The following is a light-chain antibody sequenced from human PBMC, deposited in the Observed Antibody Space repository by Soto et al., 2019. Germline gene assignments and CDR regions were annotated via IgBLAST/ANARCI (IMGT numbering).Light chain of an antibody. CDR2: EVS. Sequence: QSVLTQPPSVSGSPGQSVTSSCTGTSNDVGSYNRVSWYQQPPGTAPKLLIYEVSNRPSGVPDRFSGSKSGNTASLTISGLQAEDEADYYCSSYTSSSTYVFGSGTKVTVL. J-gene: IGLJ1*01. CDR3: SSYTSSSTYV. V-gene: IGLV2-18*02. CDR1: SNDVGSYNR.